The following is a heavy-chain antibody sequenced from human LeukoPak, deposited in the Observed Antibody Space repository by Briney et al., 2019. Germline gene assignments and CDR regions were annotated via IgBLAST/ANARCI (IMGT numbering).Heavy chain of an antibody. J-gene: IGHJ6*03. CDR2: IYHSGSP. V-gene: IGHV4-30-2*01. D-gene: IGHD1-14*01. Sequence: SETLSLTCTVSGGSISSGGYYWNWIRQPPGKGLEWIGYIYHSGSPYYNPSLKSRVTISVDRSKNQFSLKLSSVTAADTAVYYCARGTKWPHYYYYYYMDVWGKGTTVTVSS. CDR3: ARGTKWPHYYYYYYMDV. CDR1: GGSISSGGYY.